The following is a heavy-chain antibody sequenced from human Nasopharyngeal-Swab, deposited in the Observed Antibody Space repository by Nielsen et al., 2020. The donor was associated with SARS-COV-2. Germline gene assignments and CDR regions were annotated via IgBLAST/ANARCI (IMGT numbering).Heavy chain of an antibody. CDR1: TFTFSSRS. V-gene: IGHV3-30-3*01. CDR3: AKAHSSGSYPIDL. J-gene: IGHJ5*02. D-gene: IGHD3-10*01. CDR2: ISFNGGNK. Sequence: GGSLRLSCAASTFTFSSRSMHWVRQTPGKGLEWVAFISFNGGNKHYADSVKGRFTISRDNSKNTLYLQMNSLRAEDTAVYYCAKAHSSGSYPIDLWGQGTLVTVSS.